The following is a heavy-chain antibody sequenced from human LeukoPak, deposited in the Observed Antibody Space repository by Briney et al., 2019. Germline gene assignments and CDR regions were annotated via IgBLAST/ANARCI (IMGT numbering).Heavy chain of an antibody. J-gene: IGHJ5*02. CDR1: GGSFSGYY. CDR3: AKTRGSSWYWFDP. CDR2: INHSGST. Sequence: PSETLSLTCAVYGGSFSGYYWSWIRQPPGKGLEWIGEINHSGSTNYNPSLKSRVTISVDTSKNQFSLKLSSVTAADTAVYYCAKTRGSSWYWFDPWGQGTLVTVSS. D-gene: IGHD6-13*01. V-gene: IGHV4-34*01.